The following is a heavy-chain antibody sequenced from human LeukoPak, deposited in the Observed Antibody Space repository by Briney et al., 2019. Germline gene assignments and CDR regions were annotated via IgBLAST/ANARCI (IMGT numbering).Heavy chain of an antibody. Sequence: SVKVSCKASGGTFSSYAISWVRQAPGQGLEWMGGVIPIFGTANYAQKFQGRVTITADESTSTAYMELSSLRPEDTAVYYCAREGYSYGPLFDYWGQGTLVTVSS. D-gene: IGHD5-18*01. CDR1: GGTFSSYA. CDR2: VIPIFGTA. V-gene: IGHV1-69*13. CDR3: AREGYSYGPLFDY. J-gene: IGHJ4*02.